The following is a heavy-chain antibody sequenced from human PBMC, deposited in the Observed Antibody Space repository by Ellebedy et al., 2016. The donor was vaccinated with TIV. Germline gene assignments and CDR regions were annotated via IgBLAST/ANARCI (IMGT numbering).Heavy chain of an antibody. J-gene: IGHJ4*02. CDR3: ARDPGVLPGGGLDY. D-gene: IGHD2-15*01. CDR2: IWYDGSNE. V-gene: IGHV3-33*08. Sequence: GESLKISCAASGFTFSHAWMNWVRQAPGKGLEWVASIWYDGSNENYADSVKGRFTISRDNSLHLQMNSLRADDTAVYYCARDPGVLPGGGLDYWGQGTLVTVSS. CDR1: GFTFSHAW.